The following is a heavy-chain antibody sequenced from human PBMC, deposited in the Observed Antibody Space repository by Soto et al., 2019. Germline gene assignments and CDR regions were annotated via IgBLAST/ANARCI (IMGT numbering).Heavy chain of an antibody. CDR2: ISGSGGST. D-gene: IGHD2-2*01. CDR1: GFTFSSYA. Sequence: EVQLLESGGGLVQPGGSLRLSCAASGFTFSSYAMSWVRQAPGKGLEWVSAISGSGGSTYYADSVKGRFTISRDNSKNTLYLQMNSLRDEDTSVYYCAKIRCSSTSCYVDGYFDYWGQGTLVTVSS. CDR3: AKIRCSSTSCYVDGYFDY. J-gene: IGHJ4*02. V-gene: IGHV3-23*01.